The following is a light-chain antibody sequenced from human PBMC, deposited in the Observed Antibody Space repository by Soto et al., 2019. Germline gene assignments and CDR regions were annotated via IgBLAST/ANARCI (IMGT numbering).Light chain of an antibody. CDR3: SSYTGSSTLV. CDR1: SSDFGDYDY. Sequence: QSALTQPASVSGSPGQSITISCTGTSSDFGDYDYVSWYLQHPGKVPKLLIYEVSNRPSGVSNRFSGSKSGNTVSLTISGLQAEDEADYYCSSYTGSSTLVFGTGTQLTVL. CDR2: EVS. V-gene: IGLV2-14*01. J-gene: IGLJ1*01.